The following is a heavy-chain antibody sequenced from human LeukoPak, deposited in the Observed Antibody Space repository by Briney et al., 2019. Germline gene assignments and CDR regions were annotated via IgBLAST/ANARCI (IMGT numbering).Heavy chain of an antibody. CDR2: INLVFGTT. V-gene: IGHV1-69*08. J-gene: IGHJ2*01. CDR1: GGTLSTYS. CDR3: VREGQSSSWNRDWCFDL. Sequence: GASVKLSCKASGGTLSTYSLSWVRQAPGKGPEWMGNINLVFGTTTYAQTFKGRVTITADNSTTTLYMDLSSLRSDATAIYYCVREGQSSSWNRDWCFDLWGRGTLVTVSS. D-gene: IGHD6-13*01.